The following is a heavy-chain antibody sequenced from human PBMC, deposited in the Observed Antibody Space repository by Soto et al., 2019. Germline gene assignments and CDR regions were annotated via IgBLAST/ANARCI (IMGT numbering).Heavy chain of an antibody. D-gene: IGHD2-15*01. V-gene: IGHV3-48*02. CDR2: ISTTSFTI. CDR3: PRDRCFDGSCYSASDF. J-gene: IGHJ4*02. CDR1: GFSFSTYD. Sequence: GGSLRLSCVASGFSFSTYDMDWVRQAPGKAPEWIAHISTTSFTIYYADSVKGRFTISGDNVRNSLYLEMKSLRDEDTAVYYCPRDRCFDGSCYSASDFWGQGIQVTVPS.